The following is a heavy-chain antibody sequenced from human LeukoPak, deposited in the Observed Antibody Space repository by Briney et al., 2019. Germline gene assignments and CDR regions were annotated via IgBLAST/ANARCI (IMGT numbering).Heavy chain of an antibody. V-gene: IGHV3-74*01. Sequence: GGSLRLSCAVSGFTLGSYWMHWVRQAPGQGLAWVSRVNTDGSSTTYAESVKGRFTISKDNAKNTLYLQMNGLRAEDTAVYYCARELGVGVIGDAFDIWSQGTVVTVSS. D-gene: IGHD3-22*01. CDR3: ARELGVGVIGDAFDI. J-gene: IGHJ3*02. CDR1: GFTLGSYW. CDR2: VNTDGSST.